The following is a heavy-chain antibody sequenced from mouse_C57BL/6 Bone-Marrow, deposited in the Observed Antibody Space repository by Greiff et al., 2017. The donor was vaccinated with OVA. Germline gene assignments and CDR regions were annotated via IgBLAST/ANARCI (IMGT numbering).Heavy chain of an antibody. CDR1: GYTFTSYR. CDR2: INTRSGYT. J-gene: IGHJ3*01. Sequence: VQLQQSGAELAKPGASVTLSCKASGYTFTSYRMHWVKQRPGQGLEWIGSINTRSGYTKCNQKFKDKATLTAAKSSSTSYMQLSSLTYEDSAVYYCAIRGAYWGQGTLVTVSA. D-gene: IGHD3-2*02. V-gene: IGHV1-7*01. CDR3: AIRGAY.